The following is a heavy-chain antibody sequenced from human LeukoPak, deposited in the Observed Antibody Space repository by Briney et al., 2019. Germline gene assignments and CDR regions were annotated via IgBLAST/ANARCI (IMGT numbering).Heavy chain of an antibody. Sequence: SETLSLTCTVSDDSISSTSYSWGWIRQPPGKGLEWIGSIDYTGRTYYNPSLKSRVTMLVDTSKNQFSLKLSSVTAADTAVYYCARDGPVKWGQGTLVTVSS. D-gene: IGHD3-22*01. J-gene: IGHJ4*02. CDR2: IDYTGRT. V-gene: IGHV4-39*07. CDR3: ARDGPVK. CDR1: DDSISSTSYS.